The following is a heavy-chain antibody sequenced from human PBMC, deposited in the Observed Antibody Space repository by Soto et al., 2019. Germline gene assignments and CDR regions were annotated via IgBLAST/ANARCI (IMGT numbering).Heavy chain of an antibody. CDR2: MNPNSGNT. CDR1: GYTFTSYD. D-gene: IGHD3-3*01. Sequence: GASVKVSCKASGYTFTSYDINWVRQATGQGLEWMGWMNPNSGNTGYAQKFQGRVTMTRNTSISTAYMELSSLRSEDTAVYYCARGSYYDFWSGYYYYYYYMDVWGKGTTVTVSS. J-gene: IGHJ6*03. V-gene: IGHV1-8*01. CDR3: ARGSYYDFWSGYYYYYYYMDV.